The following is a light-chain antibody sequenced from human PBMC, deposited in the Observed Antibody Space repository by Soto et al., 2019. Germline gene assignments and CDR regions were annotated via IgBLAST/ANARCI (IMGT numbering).Light chain of an antibody. J-gene: IGKJ4*01. Sequence: EIVMTQSPATLSVSPGERATISCRASQSISSNLAWYQQKPGQAPRLLMFRTSSRATGFPARFSGSGSGTEFNLTISSLQSEDFGVYYCQKYGSSPLNCGGGNTGDIK. CDR2: RTS. V-gene: IGKV3-15*01. CDR1: QSISSN. CDR3: QKYGSSPLN.